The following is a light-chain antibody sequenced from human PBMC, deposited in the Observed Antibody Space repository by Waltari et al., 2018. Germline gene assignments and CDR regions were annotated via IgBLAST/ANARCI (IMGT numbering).Light chain of an antibody. Sequence: IVLTQSPGTLSLSPGDRATLSCRASQSVSSSYLAWYQQKPGQAPRLLIYGASSRATGIPDRFSGSGYGTDFTLTISRLEPEDFAVYYCQQYGSSRTFGQGTKVEIK. CDR3: QQYGSSRT. V-gene: IGKV3-20*01. CDR2: GAS. J-gene: IGKJ1*01. CDR1: QSVSSSY.